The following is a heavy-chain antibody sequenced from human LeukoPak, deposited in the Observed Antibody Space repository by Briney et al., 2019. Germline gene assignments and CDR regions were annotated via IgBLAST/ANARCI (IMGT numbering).Heavy chain of an antibody. V-gene: IGHV1-2*02. Sequence: ASVKVSCKASGYTFTGYYMHWVRQAPGQGLEWTGWINPNSGGTNYAQKFQGRVTMTRDTSISTAYMEPSRLRSDDTAVYYCARVNYDFWSGYSYNWFDPWGQGTLVTVSS. J-gene: IGHJ5*02. D-gene: IGHD3-3*01. CDR2: INPNSGGT. CDR1: GYTFTGYY. CDR3: ARVNYDFWSGYSYNWFDP.